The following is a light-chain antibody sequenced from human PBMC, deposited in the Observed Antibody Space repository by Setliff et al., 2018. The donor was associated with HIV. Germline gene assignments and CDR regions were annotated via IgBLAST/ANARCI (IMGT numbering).Light chain of an antibody. CDR2: DVS. Sequence: QSALTQPASVSGSPGQSITISCTGISSDVGNYNYVSWYQEHPGKAPKLMIYDVSKRPSGVSNRFSGSKSGNTASLTIAGLQAEDEADYHCSSYTGRSTFVFGTGTKVTV. CDR3: SSYTGRSTFV. V-gene: IGLV2-14*01. J-gene: IGLJ1*01. CDR1: SSDVGNYNY.